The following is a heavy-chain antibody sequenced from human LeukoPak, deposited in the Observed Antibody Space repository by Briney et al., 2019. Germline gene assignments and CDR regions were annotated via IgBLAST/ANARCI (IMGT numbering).Heavy chain of an antibody. CDR2: ISGSGGST. J-gene: IGHJ4*02. CDR1: GFTSSSYA. Sequence: GGSLGLSCAASGFTSSSYAMSWVRQAPGKGLEWVSAISGSGGSTYYADSVKGRFTISRDNSKNTLYLQMNSLRAEDTAVYYCAKDQWELLIFDYWGQGTLVTVSS. D-gene: IGHD1-26*01. V-gene: IGHV3-23*01. CDR3: AKDQWELLIFDY.